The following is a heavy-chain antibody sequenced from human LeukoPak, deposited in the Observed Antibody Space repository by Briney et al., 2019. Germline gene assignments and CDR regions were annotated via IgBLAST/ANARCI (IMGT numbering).Heavy chain of an antibody. CDR3: ARVVGYYYDSSGYPDY. V-gene: IGHV4-30-2*01. CDR1: GCSISSGCYS. J-gene: IGHJ4*02. CDR2: IYHSGST. D-gene: IGHD3-22*01. Sequence: SQSLSLTCAVAGCSISSGCYSWSWIRQPPGKGLKWIGYIYHSGSTYYNTSLKSRVTISVDRSKNQFSLKLSSVTAADAAVYYCARVVGYYYDSSGYPDYWGQGTLVTVSS.